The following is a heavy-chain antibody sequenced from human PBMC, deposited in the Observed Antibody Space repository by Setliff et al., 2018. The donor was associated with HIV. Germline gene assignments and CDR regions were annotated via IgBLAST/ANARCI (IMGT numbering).Heavy chain of an antibody. CDR1: RFTFSNYW. CDR3: ATDRGFCTLDY. Sequence: HPGGSLRLSCAASRFTFSNYWMSWVRQAPGKGLEWVANIKQDGSEKYYVDSVEGRFTISRDNARNSLYLQMNDLRAEDTAVYYCATDRGFCTLDYWGQGTLVTVSS. D-gene: IGHD2-8*01. V-gene: IGHV3-7*01. CDR2: IKQDGSEK. J-gene: IGHJ4*02.